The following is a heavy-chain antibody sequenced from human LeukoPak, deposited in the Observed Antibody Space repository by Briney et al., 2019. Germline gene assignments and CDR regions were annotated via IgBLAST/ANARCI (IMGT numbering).Heavy chain of an antibody. CDR3: ARGVIVVVVAATGWFGP. Sequence: SETLSLTCAVYGGSFSGYYWSWIRQPPGKGLEWIGEINHSGSTNYNPSLKSRVTISVDTSKNQFSLKLSSVTAADTAVYYCARGVIVVVVAATGWFGPWGQGTLVTVSS. V-gene: IGHV4-34*01. CDR2: INHSGST. J-gene: IGHJ5*02. CDR1: GGSFSGYY. D-gene: IGHD2-15*01.